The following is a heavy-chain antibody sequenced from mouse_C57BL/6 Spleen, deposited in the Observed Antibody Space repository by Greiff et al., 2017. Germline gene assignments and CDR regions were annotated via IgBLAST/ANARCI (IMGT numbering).Heavy chain of an antibody. D-gene: IGHD2-4*01. CDR2: IDPEDGDT. CDR1: GFNIKDYY. CDR3: TYYDYDPWFAY. J-gene: IGHJ3*01. Sequence: VQLQQSGAELVRPGASVKLSCTASGFNIKDYYMHWVKQRPEQGLEWIGRIDPEDGDTEYAPKFQGKATMTADTSSNTAYLQLSSLTSEDTAVYYCTYYDYDPWFAYWGQGTLVTVSA. V-gene: IGHV14-1*01.